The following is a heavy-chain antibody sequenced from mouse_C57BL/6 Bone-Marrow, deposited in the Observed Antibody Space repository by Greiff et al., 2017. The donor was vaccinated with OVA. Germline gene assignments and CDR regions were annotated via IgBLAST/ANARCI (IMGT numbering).Heavy chain of an antibody. CDR3: ARQDTVVESLFDY. J-gene: IGHJ2*01. D-gene: IGHD1-1*01. CDR2: IDPSDSYT. Sequence: QVQLQQPGAELVKPGASVKLSCKASGYTFTSYWMQWVKQRHGQGLEWIGEIDPSDSYTNYNQKFKGKATLTVDTSSSTAYMQLSSLTSEDSAVYYCARQDTVVESLFDYWGQGTTLTVSS. V-gene: IGHV1-50*01. CDR1: GYTFTSYW.